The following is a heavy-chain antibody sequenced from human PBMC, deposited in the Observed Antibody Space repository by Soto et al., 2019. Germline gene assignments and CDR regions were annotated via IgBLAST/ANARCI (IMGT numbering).Heavy chain of an antibody. J-gene: IGHJ4*02. CDR2: IWYDGSNK. Sequence: PGGSLRLSCAASGFTFSSYGMHWVRQSPGKGLEWVAVIWYDGSNKYYADPVKGRFTISRDNSKNTLFLQMNSLRAEDTAVYYCTSGSYSGPFDFWGQGTLVTVSS. CDR3: TSGSYSGPFDF. V-gene: IGHV3-33*01. D-gene: IGHD1-26*01. CDR1: GFTFSSYG.